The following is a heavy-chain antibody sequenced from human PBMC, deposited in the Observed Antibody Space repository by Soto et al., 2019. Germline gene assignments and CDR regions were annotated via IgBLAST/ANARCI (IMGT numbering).Heavy chain of an antibody. V-gene: IGHV3-21*01. CDR1: GFTFSSYS. D-gene: IGHD2-2*01. CDR2: ISSSSSYI. Sequence: GSLRLSCAASGFTFSSYSMNWVRQAPGKGLEWVSSISSSSSYIYYADSVKGRFTISRDNAKNSLYLQMNSLRAEDTAVYYCARGDIVVVPAAPTYYYYGMDVWGQGTTVTV. J-gene: IGHJ6*02. CDR3: ARGDIVVVPAAPTYYYYGMDV.